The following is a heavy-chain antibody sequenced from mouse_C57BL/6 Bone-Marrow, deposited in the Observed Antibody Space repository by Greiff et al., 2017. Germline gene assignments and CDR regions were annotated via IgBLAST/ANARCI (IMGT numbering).Heavy chain of an antibody. CDR2: IYPRSGNT. CDR3: ARSRYYGSSHWYFDV. J-gene: IGHJ1*03. V-gene: IGHV1-81*01. D-gene: IGHD1-1*01. CDR1: GYTFTSYG. Sequence: QVQLQQSGAELARPGASVKLSCKASGYTFTSYGISWVKQRTGQGLEWIGEIYPRSGNTYYNEKFKGKATLTADKSSSTAYMELRSLTSEDSAGYFCARSRYYGSSHWYFDVWGTGTTVTVSS.